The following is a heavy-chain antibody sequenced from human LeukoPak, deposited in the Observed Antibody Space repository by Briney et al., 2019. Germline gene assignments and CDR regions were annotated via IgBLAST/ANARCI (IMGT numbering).Heavy chain of an antibody. CDR3: ARDNAFDI. Sequence: SETLSLTCTVSGDSISSYYWSWIRQPPGTGLEWIGYIYYSGSTNYNPSLKSRVTISIDTSKNQFSLKLSSVTAADTAIYYCARDNAFDIWGQGTMVTVSS. J-gene: IGHJ3*02. CDR2: IYYSGST. V-gene: IGHV4-59*12. CDR1: GDSISSYY.